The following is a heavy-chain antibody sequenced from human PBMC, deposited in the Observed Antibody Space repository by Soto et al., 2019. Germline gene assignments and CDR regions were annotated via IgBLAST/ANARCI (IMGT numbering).Heavy chain of an antibody. V-gene: IGHV1-3*01. CDR3: ARAVAGTVFDP. CDR2: INGGNGNT. D-gene: IGHD6-19*01. J-gene: IGHJ5*02. Sequence: ASVKVSCKASGYTFTNYAMHWVRQAPGQRLEWMGWINGGNGNTKYSQKFQDRVTITRDTSASTAYMELSSLRSEDTAVYYCARAVAGTVFDPWGQGTLVTVSS. CDR1: GYTFTNYA.